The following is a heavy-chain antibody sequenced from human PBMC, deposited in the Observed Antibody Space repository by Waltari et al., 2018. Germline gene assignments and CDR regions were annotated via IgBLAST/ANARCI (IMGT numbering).Heavy chain of an antibody. CDR3: AKVSVTTGYYFDY. CDR2: ISGSGGST. CDR1: GLTFSSFA. D-gene: IGHD4-4*01. J-gene: IGHJ4*02. Sequence: EVQLLESGGGLVQPGGSLELSCAASGLTFSSFAMSWFREAPGKGLEWVSAISGSGGSTYYADSVKGRFTISRDNSKNTLYLQMNSLRAEDTAVYYCAKVSVTTGYYFDYWGQGTLVTVSS. V-gene: IGHV3-23*01.